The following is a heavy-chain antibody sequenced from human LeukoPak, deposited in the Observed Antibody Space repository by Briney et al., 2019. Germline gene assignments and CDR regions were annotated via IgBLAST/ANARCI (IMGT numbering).Heavy chain of an antibody. CDR1: GFNVSSNY. D-gene: IGHD6-25*01. V-gene: IGHV3-53*01. Sequence: GGSLRLSCAASGFNVSSNYMSWVRQAPGKGLEWVSFIYFDGSASYADSVKGRFTISRDNSKNTVYLQMNSLRAEDTAVYYCAKDESPRIAADNYWGQGTLVTVSS. J-gene: IGHJ4*02. CDR3: AKDESPRIAADNY. CDR2: IYFDGSA.